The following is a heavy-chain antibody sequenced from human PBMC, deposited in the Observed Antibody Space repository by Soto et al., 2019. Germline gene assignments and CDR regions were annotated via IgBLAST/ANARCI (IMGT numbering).Heavy chain of an antibody. CDR2: ISPAGDT. CDR1: GFTFSSFE. D-gene: IGHD1-26*01. CDR3: VRGTLGATNFDY. J-gene: IGHJ4*02. Sequence: GVSLRLSCAASGFTFSSFEMNWVRQATGKGLEWVSGISPAGDTYYPGSVMGRFSISREIAKNSLFLQMNSLRAGDTAVYYRVRGTLGATNFDYWGQGTLVTVSS. V-gene: IGHV3-13*01.